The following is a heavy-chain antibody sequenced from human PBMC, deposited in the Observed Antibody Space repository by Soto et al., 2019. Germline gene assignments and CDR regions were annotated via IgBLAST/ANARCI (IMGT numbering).Heavy chain of an antibody. CDR1: GYTFISYA. V-gene: IGHV1-3*01. CDR3: ARVLQGLYYFDY. J-gene: IGHJ4*02. CDR2: INAGNGNT. Sequence: ASVKVSCKASGYTFISYAIHWVRQAPGQRLEWMGWINAGNGNTEYSQKFQGRVTITRDTSASTAYMELTSLRSEDTAVYYCARVLQGLYYFDYWGQGTLVTVSS. D-gene: IGHD2-15*01.